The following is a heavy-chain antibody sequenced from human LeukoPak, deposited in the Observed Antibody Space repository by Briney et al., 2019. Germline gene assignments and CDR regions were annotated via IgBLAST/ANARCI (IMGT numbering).Heavy chain of an antibody. CDR1: GGSISSYY. Sequence: PSETLSLTCTVSGGSISSYYWSWIRQPPGKGLEWIGYIYYSGSTNYNPSLKSRVTISVDTSKNQFSLKLSSVTAADTAVYYCAREGPPRGSGCYYNLFDYWGQGTLVTVSS. J-gene: IGHJ4*02. V-gene: IGHV4-59*01. D-gene: IGHD3-10*01. CDR2: IYYSGST. CDR3: AREGPPRGSGCYYNLFDY.